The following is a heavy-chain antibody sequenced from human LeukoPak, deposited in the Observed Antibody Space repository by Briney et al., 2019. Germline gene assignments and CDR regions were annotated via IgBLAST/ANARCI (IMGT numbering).Heavy chain of an antibody. CDR2: ISSSSSYI. D-gene: IGHD2-2*02. CDR1: GFTVSSTY. J-gene: IGHJ4*02. V-gene: IGHV3-21*01. CDR3: ATSPFGGYCSSTSCYSYY. Sequence: GGSLRLSCAASGFTVSSTYMSWVRQAPGKGLEWVSSISSSSSYIYYADSVKGRFTISRDNAKNSLYLQMNSLRAEDTAVYYCATSPFGGYCSSTSCYSYYWGQGTLVAVSS.